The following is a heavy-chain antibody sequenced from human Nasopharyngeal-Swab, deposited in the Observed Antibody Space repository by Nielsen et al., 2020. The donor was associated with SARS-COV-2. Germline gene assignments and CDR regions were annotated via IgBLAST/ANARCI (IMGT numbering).Heavy chain of an antibody. V-gene: IGHV3-11*01. Sequence: GESLKISCAASGFTISDYYMAWIRQAPGRGLEWVSYISTSGRSTDSADSVKGRFTISRDNANNLLYLHMNSLRGEDTAVYYCAREQGYQVLLDYYYHGLDVWGHGTAATVSS. CDR2: ISTSGRST. D-gene: IGHD3-10*01. CDR3: AREQGYQVLLDYYYHGLDV. J-gene: IGHJ6*02. CDR1: GFTISDYY.